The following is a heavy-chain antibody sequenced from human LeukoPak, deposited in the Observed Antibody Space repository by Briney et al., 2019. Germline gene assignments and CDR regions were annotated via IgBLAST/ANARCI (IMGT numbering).Heavy chain of an antibody. J-gene: IGHJ5*02. CDR3: ARAPAANYNWCDP. D-gene: IGHD2-2*01. CDR2: ISGGGGST. V-gene: IGHV3-23*01. CDR1: GFTFSSYA. Sequence: PGGSLRLSCAASGFTFSSYAMSWVRQAPGKGLEWVSAISGGGGSTYYADSVKGRFTFSRDNSKNTLYLQMNSLSAEATAVYYCARAPAANYNWCDPWGKGTLVTVSS.